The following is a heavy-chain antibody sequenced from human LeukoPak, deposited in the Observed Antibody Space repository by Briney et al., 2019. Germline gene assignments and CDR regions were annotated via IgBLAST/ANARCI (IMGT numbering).Heavy chain of an antibody. CDR1: GGSISSYY. D-gene: IGHD3-10*01. Sequence: PSETLSLTCTVSGGSISSYYWSWIQQPPGKGLEWNGYIYYSGSTNYNPSLKSRVTISVDTSKNQFSLKLSSVTAADTAVYYCARAKYGSVGEVFDYWGQGTLVTVSS. V-gene: IGHV4-59*08. CDR3: ARAKYGSVGEVFDY. CDR2: IYYSGST. J-gene: IGHJ4*02.